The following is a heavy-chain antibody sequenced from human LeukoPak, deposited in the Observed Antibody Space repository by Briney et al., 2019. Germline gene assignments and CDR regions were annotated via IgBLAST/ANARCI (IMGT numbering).Heavy chain of an antibody. CDR3: ASLDIVVVPAAIMDV. V-gene: IGHV1-2*02. CDR2: INPNSGGT. J-gene: IGHJ6*03. Sequence: ASVKVSCKASGGTFSSYAISWVRQAPGQGLEWMGRINPNSGGTNYAQKFQGRVTMTRDTSISTAYMELSRLRSDDTAVYYCASLDIVVVPAAIMDVWGKGTTVTVSS. D-gene: IGHD2-2*01. CDR1: GGTFSSYA.